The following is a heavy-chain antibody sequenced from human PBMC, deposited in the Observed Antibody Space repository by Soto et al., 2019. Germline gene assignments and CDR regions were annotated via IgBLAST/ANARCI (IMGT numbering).Heavy chain of an antibody. CDR1: GFIVSDNY. J-gene: IGHJ4*02. Sequence: GGSLRLSCAASGFIVSDNYMNWVRQAPGKGLEWLSVVYSGSATYYADSVKGRFTISRDNSRNTVYLQMNSLRADDTAVYYCAKDRLAGGFDYWGQGTLVTVSS. CDR2: VYSGSAT. V-gene: IGHV3-53*01. CDR3: AKDRLAGGFDY. D-gene: IGHD3-16*01.